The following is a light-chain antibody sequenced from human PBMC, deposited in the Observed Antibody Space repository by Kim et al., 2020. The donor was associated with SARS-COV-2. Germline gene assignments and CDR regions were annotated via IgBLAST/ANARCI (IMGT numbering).Light chain of an antibody. CDR2: DAS. CDR1: QSISTS. CDR3: QQYNSYAVT. Sequence: DIQMTQSPSTLSVSVGGTVTITCRASQSISTSLAWYQQKPGKAPKLLIYDASSLESGVPSRFSGSGSGTEFTLTINSLQPGDSATCFCQQYNSYAVTFGGGTKVDIK. V-gene: IGKV1-5*01. J-gene: IGKJ4*01.